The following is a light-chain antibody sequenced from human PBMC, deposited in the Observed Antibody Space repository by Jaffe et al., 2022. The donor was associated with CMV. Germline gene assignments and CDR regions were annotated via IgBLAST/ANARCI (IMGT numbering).Light chain of an antibody. J-gene: IGKJ2*01. V-gene: IGKV3-15*01. CDR1: QSVSSH. Sequence: EIVMTQSPATLSVSPGGGATLSCRASQSVSSHIAWYQQKPGQAPRLLIYGASTRATGVPARFTGSGSGTEFTLTISSLQSEDFAVYYCQQYDKWPPGMYTFGQGTKLEIK. CDR3: QQYDKWPPGMYT. CDR2: GAS.